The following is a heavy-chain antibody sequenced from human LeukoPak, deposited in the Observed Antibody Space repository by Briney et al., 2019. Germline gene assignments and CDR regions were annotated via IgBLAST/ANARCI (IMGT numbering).Heavy chain of an antibody. CDR3: ARDRIEQQRTLGRSTNYYSYYYMDV. CDR2: ISSSSSTI. V-gene: IGHV3-48*01. D-gene: IGHD6-13*01. CDR1: GFTFSSYS. J-gene: IGHJ6*03. Sequence: GGSLRLSCAASGFTFSSYSMNWVRQAPGKGLEWASYISSSSSTIYYADSVKGRFTISRDNAKNSLYLQVNSLRAEDTAVYYCARDRIEQQRTLGRSTNYYSYYYMDVWGKGTTVTVSS.